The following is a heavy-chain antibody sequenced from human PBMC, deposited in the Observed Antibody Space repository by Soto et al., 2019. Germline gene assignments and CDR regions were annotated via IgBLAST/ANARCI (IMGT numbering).Heavy chain of an antibody. D-gene: IGHD3-9*01. CDR2: IYYSGST. V-gene: IGHV4-30-4*01. Sequence: QVQLQESGPGLVKPSQTLSLTCTVSGGSISSGDYYWSWIRQPPGKGLEWIGYIYYSGSTYYNPSLKSRVTLSVDTSKNQFSLKLSSVTAADTAVYYCARGPPDYDILTGYWPHYYYYGMDVWGQGTTVTVSS. CDR3: ARGPPDYDILTGYWPHYYYYGMDV. CDR1: GGSISSGDYY. J-gene: IGHJ6*02.